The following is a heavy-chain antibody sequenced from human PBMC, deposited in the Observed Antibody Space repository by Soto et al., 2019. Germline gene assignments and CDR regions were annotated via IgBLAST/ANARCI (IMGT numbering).Heavy chain of an antibody. V-gene: IGHV4-59*01. CDR1: GGSISSYY. Sequence: SETLSLTCTVSGGSISSYYWSWIRQPPGKGLEWIGYIYYSGSTNYNPSLKSRVTISVDTSKNQFSLKLSSVTAADTAVYYCSREGAYYYGSGSYYATFDYWGQGTLVTVSS. J-gene: IGHJ4*02. CDR2: IYYSGST. CDR3: SREGAYYYGSGSYYATFDY. D-gene: IGHD3-10*01.